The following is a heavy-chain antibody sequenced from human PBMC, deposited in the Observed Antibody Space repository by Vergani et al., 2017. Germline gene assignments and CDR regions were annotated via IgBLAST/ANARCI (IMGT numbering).Heavy chain of an antibody. J-gene: IGHJ4*02. CDR3: ARGEGNWGKVARDFDY. D-gene: IGHD7-27*01. CDR1: GGSISSYY. CDR2: IYTSGST. V-gene: IGHV4-4*07. Sequence: QVQLQESGPGLVKPSETLSLTCTVPGGSISSYYWSWIRQPAGKGLEWIGRIYTSGSTNYNPSLKSRVTISVDTSKNQFSLKLSSVTAADTAVYYCARGEGNWGKVARDFDYWGQGTLVTVSS.